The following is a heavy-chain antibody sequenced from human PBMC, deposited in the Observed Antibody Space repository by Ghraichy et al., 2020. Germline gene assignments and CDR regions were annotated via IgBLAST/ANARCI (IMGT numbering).Heavy chain of an antibody. CDR1: DGSISNSRYY. V-gene: IGHV4-39*01. J-gene: IGHJ4*02. CDR2: IYYSGTT. D-gene: IGHD5-18*01. CDR3: ARGYGYFSYFDY. Sequence: SQTLSLTCTVSDGSISNSRYYWGWIRQPPGKGLDWIGNIYYSGTTYYNPSLESRITMSVDLSQNQFSLKLSFVTAADTALYYCARGYGYFSYFDYWGQGALVTVSS.